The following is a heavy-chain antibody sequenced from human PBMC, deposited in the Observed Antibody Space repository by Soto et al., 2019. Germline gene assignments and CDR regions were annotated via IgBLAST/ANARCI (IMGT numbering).Heavy chain of an antibody. Sequence: QVHLVQSGAEVKKPGASVKVSCKTSGYTFTNNVIHWVRQATGQRLEWMGWVNAGNDKTKWSREFQGRLTLTKDTSATTAYIELSSLTSEDTAIYFCAREVPYGYSRFDYWGQGTLVTVSS. J-gene: IGHJ4*02. CDR3: AREVPYGYSRFDY. D-gene: IGHD5-18*01. CDR1: GYTFTNNV. V-gene: IGHV1-3*01. CDR2: VNAGNDKT.